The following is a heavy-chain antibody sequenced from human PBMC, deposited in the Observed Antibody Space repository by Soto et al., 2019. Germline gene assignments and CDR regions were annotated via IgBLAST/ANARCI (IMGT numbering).Heavy chain of an antibody. CDR3: VRDMPLWRLDS. CDR1: GLTFRSYW. CDR2: INTDGSVA. J-gene: IGHJ4*02. V-gene: IGHV3-74*03. D-gene: IGHD2-2*01. Sequence: EVQLVESGGGLVQPGESLRLSCAASGLTFRSYWMHWVRQAPGKGLVWVSRINTDGSVAMYVESVKGRFTISRDNAKNTLYVHMNSLRAEDTAVYYCVRDMPLWRLDSWGQGTRVTVSS.